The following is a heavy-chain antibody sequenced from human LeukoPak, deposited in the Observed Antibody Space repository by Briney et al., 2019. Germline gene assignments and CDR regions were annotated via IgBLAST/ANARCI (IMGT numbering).Heavy chain of an antibody. CDR2: ISGSGGRT. CDR3: ARLVVGATGQH. V-gene: IGHV3-23*01. CDR1: GFSFSNYA. Sequence: GGSLRLSCAASGFSFSNYAMNWVRQAPGKGLEWVSGISGSGGRTYYADSVKGRFSISRDNSKNTLYLQMNSLRVGDTAVYYCARLVVGATGQHWGQGTLVTVSS. D-gene: IGHD1-26*01. J-gene: IGHJ1*01.